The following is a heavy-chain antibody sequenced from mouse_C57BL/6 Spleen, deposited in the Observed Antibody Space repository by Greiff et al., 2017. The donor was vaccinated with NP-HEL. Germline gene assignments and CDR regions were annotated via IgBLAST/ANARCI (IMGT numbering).Heavy chain of an antibody. V-gene: IGHV1-80*01. CDR1: GYAFSSYW. CDR2: IYPGDGDT. Sequence: QVQLQQSGAELVKPGASVKISCKASGYAFSSYWMNWVKQRPGKGLEWIGQIYPGDGDTNYNGKFKGKATLTADKSSSTAYMQLSSLTSEDSAVYFCARRGYYGSSYVDFDYWGQGTTLTVSS. CDR3: ARRGYYGSSYVDFDY. J-gene: IGHJ2*01. D-gene: IGHD1-1*01.